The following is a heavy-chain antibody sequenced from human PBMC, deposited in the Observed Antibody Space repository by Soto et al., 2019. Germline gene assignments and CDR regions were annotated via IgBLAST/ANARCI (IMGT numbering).Heavy chain of an antibody. Sequence: GWSLRLSCVASGFAFGNYPMAWVRQTPGKGLQWISTISGSGGMTDYEDSVRGRFTVSIDHSKDTVHLQMTSLRADDTAVYYCAKDRTMARGIRAFDIWGQGTKVTVSS. D-gene: IGHD3-10*01. CDR1: GFAFGNYP. V-gene: IGHV3-23*01. CDR2: ISGSGGMT. J-gene: IGHJ3*02. CDR3: AKDRTMARGIRAFDI.